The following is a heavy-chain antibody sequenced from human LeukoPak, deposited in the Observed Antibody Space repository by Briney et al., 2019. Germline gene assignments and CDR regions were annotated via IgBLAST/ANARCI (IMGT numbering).Heavy chain of an antibody. J-gene: IGHJ5*02. CDR1: VGSISSYY. CDR3: ARRVTTASPPENWFDP. Sequence: SETLSLTCTVSVGSISSYYWSWIRQPPGKGLEWIGYIYYSGSTNYNPSLKSRVTISVDTSKNQFSLKLSSVTTADTAVYYCARRVTTASPPENWFDPWGQGTLVTVSS. CDR2: IYYSGST. D-gene: IGHD4-11*01. V-gene: IGHV4-59*01.